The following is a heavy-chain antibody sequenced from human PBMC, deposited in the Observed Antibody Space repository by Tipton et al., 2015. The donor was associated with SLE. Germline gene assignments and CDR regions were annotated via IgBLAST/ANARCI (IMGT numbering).Heavy chain of an antibody. CDR1: GGSISSHY. D-gene: IGHD7-27*01. J-gene: IGHJ2*01. V-gene: IGHV4-4*07. CDR2: IYTSGGSEST. Sequence: TLSLTCIVSGGSISSHYWTWIRQPAGKGLEWIGNIYTSGGSESTEYNPSLKSRVTISVDTSKNQFSLKLTSVTAADTAVYYCARQRGTWGTQWYFDLWGRGTLVAVSS. CDR3: ARQRGTWGTQWYFDL.